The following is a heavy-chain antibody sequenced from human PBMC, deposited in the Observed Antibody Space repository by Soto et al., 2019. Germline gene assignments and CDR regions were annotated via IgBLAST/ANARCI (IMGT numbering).Heavy chain of an antibody. CDR1: GFTFSRFE. J-gene: IGHJ4*02. D-gene: IGHD3-10*01. V-gene: IGHV3-48*03. CDR2: ISSSGSTA. CDR3: TIAAWFPYLSFY. Sequence: PGGSLRLSCAASGFTFSRFELHWVRRAPGKGLEWISYISSSGSTAYYASSVEGRFTISRDNANNSVYLQMDSLRAEDTALYYCTIAAWFPYLSFYWGQGALVTVSS.